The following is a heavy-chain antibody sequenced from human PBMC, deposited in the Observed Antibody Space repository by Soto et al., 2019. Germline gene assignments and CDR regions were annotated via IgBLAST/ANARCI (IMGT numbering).Heavy chain of an antibody. CDR1: GFTFSGSA. V-gene: IGHV3-73*01. Sequence: GGSLRLSCAASGFTFSGSAMHWVRQASGKGLEWVGRIRSKANSYATAYAASVKGRFTISRDDSKNTAYLQMNSLKTEDTAVYYCARGPPGWGWGTHYYYYYGMDVWGQGTTVTVSS. J-gene: IGHJ6*02. CDR2: IRSKANSYAT. CDR3: ARGPPGWGWGTHYYYYYGMDV. D-gene: IGHD3-16*01.